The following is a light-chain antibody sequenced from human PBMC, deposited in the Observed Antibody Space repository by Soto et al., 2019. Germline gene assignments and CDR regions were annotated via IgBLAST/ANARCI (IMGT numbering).Light chain of an antibody. Sequence: DIVMTQSPDSLAVSLGERATINCKSSQNLLYNSNNKNYLAWHQQKPGQPPKLLIYWASTRESGVPDRFSGSGSGTDFTLTVSSLQAEDVAVYYCQQYYSTPYTFGQGTKLEIK. J-gene: IGKJ2*01. CDR1: QNLLYNSNNKNY. CDR2: WAS. V-gene: IGKV4-1*01. CDR3: QQYYSTPYT.